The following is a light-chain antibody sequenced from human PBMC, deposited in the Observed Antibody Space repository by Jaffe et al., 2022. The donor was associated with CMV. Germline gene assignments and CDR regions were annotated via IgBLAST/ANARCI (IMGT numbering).Light chain of an antibody. J-gene: IGKJ2*01. CDR1: QSIRSNY. CDR3: QQYSSSPFP. CDR2: GAS. Sequence: EIVLTQSPGTLSLSPGERATLSCRASQSIRSNYLSWFQQRPGQAPRLLIYGASSRATGIPDRFSGSGSGTDFTLTISRLEPEDFAVYYCQQYSSSPFPFGQGTKLEIK. V-gene: IGKV3-20*01.